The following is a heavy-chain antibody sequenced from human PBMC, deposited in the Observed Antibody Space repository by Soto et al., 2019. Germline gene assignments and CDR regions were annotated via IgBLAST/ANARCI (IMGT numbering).Heavy chain of an antibody. V-gene: IGHV3-64*04. CDR2: ISSNGGST. CDR3: ARIEYSSWDWFDP. J-gene: IGHJ5*02. Sequence: PGGSLRLSCSASGFTFSSYAMHWVRQAPGKGLEYVSGISSNGGSTCYADSVKGRFTISRDNAKNTLYLQMNSLRAEDTAVYYCARIEYSSWDWFDPWGQGTLVTVSS. CDR1: GFTFSSYA. D-gene: IGHD6-6*01.